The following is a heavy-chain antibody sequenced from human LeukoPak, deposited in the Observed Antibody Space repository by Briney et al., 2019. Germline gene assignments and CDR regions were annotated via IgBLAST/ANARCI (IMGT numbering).Heavy chain of an antibody. CDR2: IYYSGST. CDR3: ARVDTAMVTVDY. J-gene: IGHJ4*02. V-gene: IGHV4-31*03. D-gene: IGHD5-18*01. CDR1: GGSISSGGYY. Sequence: SETLSLTCTVSGGSISSGGYYWSWIRQHPGKGLEWIGYIYYSGSTYYNPSLKSRVTISVDTSKDQFSLKLSSVTAADTAVYYCARVDTAMVTVDYWGQGTLVTVSS.